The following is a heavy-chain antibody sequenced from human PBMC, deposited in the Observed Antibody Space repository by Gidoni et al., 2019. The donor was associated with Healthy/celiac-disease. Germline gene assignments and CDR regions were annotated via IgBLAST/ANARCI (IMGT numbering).Heavy chain of an antibody. J-gene: IGHJ4*02. Sequence: SGFTFSSYSMNWVRQAPGKGLEWVSYISSSSSTIYYADSVKGRFTISRDNAKNSLYLHMNSLRDEDTAVYYCAREQSEYYYDSSGFDYWGQGTLVTVSS. CDR3: AREQSEYYYDSSGFDY. CDR2: ISSSSSTI. CDR1: GFTFSSYS. V-gene: IGHV3-48*02. D-gene: IGHD3-22*01.